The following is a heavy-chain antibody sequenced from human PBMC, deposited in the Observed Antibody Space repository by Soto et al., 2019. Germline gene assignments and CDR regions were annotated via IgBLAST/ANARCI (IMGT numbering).Heavy chain of an antibody. D-gene: IGHD5-12*01. CDR1: GGSISSGGYY. V-gene: IGHV4-31*03. CDR2: IYYSGST. CDR3: ARVPRSTTSTLSWFDP. Sequence: QVQLQESGPGLVKPSQTLSLTCTVSGGSISSGGYYWSWIRQHPGKGLEWIGYIYYSGSTYYNPSLKSRVTISVETSKNQFSLKLSSVTAADTAVYYCARVPRSTTSTLSWFDPWGQGTLVTVSS. J-gene: IGHJ5*02.